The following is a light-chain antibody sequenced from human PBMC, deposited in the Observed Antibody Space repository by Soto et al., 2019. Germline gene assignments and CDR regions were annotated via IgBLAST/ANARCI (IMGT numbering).Light chain of an antibody. Sequence: DIQMTQSPSTLSASVGDRVTITCRASQSISIWLAWYQQKPGKAPKLLIYDASRLESGVPSRFSGSGSGTEFILAINSLEPDDFATYYRQQYDAYSPRWTFGQGTKVEI. CDR1: QSISIW. CDR2: DAS. V-gene: IGKV1-5*01. J-gene: IGKJ1*01. CDR3: QQYDAYSPRWT.